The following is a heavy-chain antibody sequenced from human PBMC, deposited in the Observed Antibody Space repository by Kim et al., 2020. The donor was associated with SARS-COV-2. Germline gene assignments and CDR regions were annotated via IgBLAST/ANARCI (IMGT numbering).Heavy chain of an antibody. Sequence: SVKGRVTITRDKSKNTLFLQMNSLRAADTAVYYCARATDTAMVKGLFGYWGQGTLVTVSS. CDR3: ARATDTAMVKGLFGY. D-gene: IGHD5-18*01. V-gene: IGHV3-30*01. J-gene: IGHJ4*02.